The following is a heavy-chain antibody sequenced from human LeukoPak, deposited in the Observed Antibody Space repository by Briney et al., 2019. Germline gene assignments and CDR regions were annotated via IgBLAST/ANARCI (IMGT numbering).Heavy chain of an antibody. CDR1: GFTFGEAW. V-gene: IGHV3-15*01. CDR2: IKSKSDGGTT. Sequence: PGGSLRLSCAASGFTFGEAWMSWVRQAPGKGLEWVGRIKSKSDGGTTDYAAPVKGRFTITRDDSKNTLFLQMNSLRAEDTAVYYCAGEEITLRTDYWGQGTLVTVSS. D-gene: IGHD1-14*01. CDR3: AGEEITLRTDY. J-gene: IGHJ4*02.